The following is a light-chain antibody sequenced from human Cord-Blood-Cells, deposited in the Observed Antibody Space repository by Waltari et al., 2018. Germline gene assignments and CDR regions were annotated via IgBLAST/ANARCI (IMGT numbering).Light chain of an antibody. CDR1: SSAVGGYNY. Sequence: QSALTQPASVSGSPGQSITISCTGTSSAVGGYNYVSWYQQHPGKAPKLLIYEFSNRPSGVSNRFSGSKSGNTASLTISGLQAEDEADYYCSSYTSSSTLVFGTGTKVTVL. CDR2: EFS. CDR3: SSYTSSSTLV. J-gene: IGLJ1*01. V-gene: IGLV2-14*01.